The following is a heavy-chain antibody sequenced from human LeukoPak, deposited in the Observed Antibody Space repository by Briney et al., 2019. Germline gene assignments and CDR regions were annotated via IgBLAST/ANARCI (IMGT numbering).Heavy chain of an antibody. Sequence: GGSLRLSCAASGFTFSTYAMSWVRQAPGTGLEWVSAFGGGGNTYYADSVKGRFTISRDNSKNTLYLQMNSLRAEDTAVYYCAKDLDYNHDWFDPWGQGTLVTVSS. J-gene: IGHJ5*02. CDR2: FGGGGNT. D-gene: IGHD4-11*01. CDR1: GFTFSTYA. V-gene: IGHV3-23*01. CDR3: AKDLDYNHDWFDP.